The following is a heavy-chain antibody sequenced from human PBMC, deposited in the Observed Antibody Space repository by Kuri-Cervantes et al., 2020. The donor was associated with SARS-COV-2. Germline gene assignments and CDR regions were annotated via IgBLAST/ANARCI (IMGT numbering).Heavy chain of an antibody. CDR1: GGSVSSGSYY. CDR2: IYTSGST. D-gene: IGHD3-9*01. Sequence: LRLSCTVSGGSVSSGSYYWSWIRQPPGKGLEWIGRIYTSGSTNYNPSLKSRVTMSVDTSKNQSSLKLSSVTAADTAVYYCARDTYYDILTGYSPLGFDPWGQGTLVTVSS. CDR3: ARDTYYDILTGYSPLGFDP. J-gene: IGHJ5*02. V-gene: IGHV4-61*02.